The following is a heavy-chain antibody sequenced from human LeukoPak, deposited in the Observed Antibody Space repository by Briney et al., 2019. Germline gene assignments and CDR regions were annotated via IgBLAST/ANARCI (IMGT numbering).Heavy chain of an antibody. V-gene: IGHV4-59*01. CDR2: IYYSGST. D-gene: IGHD1-26*01. CDR1: GGSISSYY. Sequence: SETLSLTCTVSGGSISSYYWSWIRQPPGKGLEWIGYIYYSGSTNYNPSLKSRVTIAVDTSMNQFFLKLSSVTDADTAGYYCARVGWGDYLDYWGQGTLVTVSS. J-gene: IGHJ4*02. CDR3: ARVGWGDYLDY.